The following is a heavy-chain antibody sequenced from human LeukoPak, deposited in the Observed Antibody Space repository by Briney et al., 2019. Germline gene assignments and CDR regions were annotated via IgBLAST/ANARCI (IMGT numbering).Heavy chain of an antibody. CDR2: IYYSGST. Sequence: SETLSLTCTVSGGSISSYYWSWIRQPPGKGLEWIGYIYYSGSTNYNPSLKSRVTISVDTSKNQCSLKLSSVTAADTAVYYCARGRREYYDYVWGSYRYTLFDYWGQGTLVTVSS. CDR3: ARGRREYYDYVWGSYRYTLFDY. CDR1: GGSISSYY. V-gene: IGHV4-59*01. J-gene: IGHJ4*02. D-gene: IGHD3-16*02.